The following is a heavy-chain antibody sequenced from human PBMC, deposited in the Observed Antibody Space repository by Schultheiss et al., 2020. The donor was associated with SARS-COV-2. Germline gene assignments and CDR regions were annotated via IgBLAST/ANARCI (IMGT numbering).Heavy chain of an antibody. Sequence: GGSLRLSCAASGFTFSNAWMSWVRQAPGKGLEWVGRIKSRTDGGTTDYAAPVKGRFTISRDDSKNTLYLQMNSLRAEDTAVYYCARDNPDSSGYSPLDWGQGTLVTVSS. CDR3: ARDNPDSSGYSPLD. J-gene: IGHJ4*02. CDR2: IKSRTDGGTT. V-gene: IGHV3-15*01. D-gene: IGHD3-22*01. CDR1: GFTFSNAW.